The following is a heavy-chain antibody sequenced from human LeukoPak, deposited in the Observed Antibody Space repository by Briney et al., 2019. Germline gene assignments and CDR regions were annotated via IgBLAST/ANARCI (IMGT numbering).Heavy chain of an antibody. J-gene: IGHJ4*02. CDR1: GFIVSSSY. Sequence: PGGSLRLSCAASGFIVSSSYMIWVRQAPGKGLEWVSVIYSGGSTYYADPVKGRFTISRDNSKNTLYLQMNSLRADDTAVYYCPRGGGDYWGQGTLVTVSS. CDR3: PRGGGDY. V-gene: IGHV3-53*01. CDR2: IYSGGST. D-gene: IGHD2-15*01.